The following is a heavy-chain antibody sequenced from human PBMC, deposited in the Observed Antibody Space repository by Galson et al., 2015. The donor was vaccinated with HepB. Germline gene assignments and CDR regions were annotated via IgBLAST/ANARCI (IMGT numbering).Heavy chain of an antibody. CDR1: GFTLSGSV. V-gene: IGHV3-73*01. D-gene: IGHD6-19*01. CDR2: IRSKANSYAT. CDR3: TRQGVYSSGFTINYAMDV. Sequence: SLRLSCAASGFTLSGSVMHWVRQASGKGLEWVGRIRSKANSYATAYAASVKGRFTISRDDSKNTAYLQMNSLKTEDTAVYYCTRQGVYSSGFTINYAMDVWGQGTTVTVSS. J-gene: IGHJ6*02.